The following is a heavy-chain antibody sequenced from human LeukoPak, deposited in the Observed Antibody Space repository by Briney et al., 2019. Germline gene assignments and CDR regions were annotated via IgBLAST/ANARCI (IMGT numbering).Heavy chain of an antibody. CDR1: GYTFTSYA. J-gene: IGHJ4*02. V-gene: IGHV7-4-1*02. CDR3: ARDGPGYCSGGSCHRFDY. CDR2: INTNTGNP. D-gene: IGHD2-15*01. Sequence: GASVKVSCKASGYTFTSYAMNWVRQAPGQGLEWMGWINTNTGNPTYAQGFTGRFVFSLDTSVSTAYLQISSLKAEDTAVYYCARDGPGYCSGGSCHRFDYWGQGTLVTVSS.